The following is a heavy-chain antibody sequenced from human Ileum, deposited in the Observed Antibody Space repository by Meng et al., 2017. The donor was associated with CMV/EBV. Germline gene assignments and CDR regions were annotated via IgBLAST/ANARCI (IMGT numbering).Heavy chain of an antibody. J-gene: IGHJ4*02. CDR2: INHSGST. CDR1: GGSFSGYY. D-gene: IGHD2-15*01. V-gene: IGHV4-34*01. Sequence: QVQLQQWRAGLLKPSETPSLTCAVYGGSFSGYYWSWIRQPPGKGLEWIGEINHSGSTNYNPSLKSRVTISVDTSKNQFFLKLSSVTAADTAVYYCARGVAGGPFDYWGQGTLVTVSS. CDR3: ARGVAGGPFDY.